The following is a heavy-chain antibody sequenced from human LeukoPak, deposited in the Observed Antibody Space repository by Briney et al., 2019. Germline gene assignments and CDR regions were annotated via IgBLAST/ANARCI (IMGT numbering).Heavy chain of an antibody. D-gene: IGHD3-3*01. CDR2: IIPIFGTA. V-gene: IGHV1-69*05. CDR1: GGTFSSYA. CDR3: ARGNLTYYDFWSGYHFDY. J-gene: IGHJ4*02. Sequence: SVKVSCKASGGTFSSYAISWVRQAPGQGLEWMGRIIPIFGTANYAQKFQGRVTTTTDESTSTVYMELSSLRSEDTAVYYCARGNLTYYDFWSGYHFDYWGQGTLVTVSS.